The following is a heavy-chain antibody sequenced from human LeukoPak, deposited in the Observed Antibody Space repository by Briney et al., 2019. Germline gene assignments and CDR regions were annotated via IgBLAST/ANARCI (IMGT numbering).Heavy chain of an antibody. CDR1: GGSISSYY. D-gene: IGHD7-27*01. CDR3: ARVVWGGDFHYSLDV. V-gene: IGHV4-59*08. CDR2: IYYSGST. J-gene: IGHJ6*03. Sequence: SETLSLTCTVSGGSISSYYWSWIRQPPGKGLEWIGYIYYSGSTNYNPSLKSRVTMSVDTSKNQVSLKLRSVTAADTAVYYCARVVWGGDFHYSLDVWGKGTTVNVSS.